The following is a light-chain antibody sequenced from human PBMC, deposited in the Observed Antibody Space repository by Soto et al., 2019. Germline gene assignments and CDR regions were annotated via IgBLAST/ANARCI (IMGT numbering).Light chain of an antibody. CDR3: QQSDNWPLLS. CDR2: SAS. CDR1: QSVITR. Sequence: EVVMTQSPDTLSVSPGERASLSCRVSQSVITRFSSYHKKPGQAPRLLIYSASIRATDIPARFSGSGSGTEFTLTIINLQSEDSAIYYCQQSDNWPLLSFGGGTKVDI. V-gene: IGKV3-15*01. J-gene: IGKJ4*01.